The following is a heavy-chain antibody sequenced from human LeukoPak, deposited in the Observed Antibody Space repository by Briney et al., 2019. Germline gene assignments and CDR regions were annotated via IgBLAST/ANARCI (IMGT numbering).Heavy chain of an antibody. J-gene: IGHJ4*02. Sequence: GGSLRLSCAASGFTFDDYAMHWVRQAPGKGLEWVSAISWNSGSIGYADSVKGRFTISRDNAKNSLYSQMNSLRTEDTALYFCAKGQTYGLGASYLDSWGQGPLATVSS. CDR3: AKGQTYGLGASYLDS. D-gene: IGHD3-10*01. CDR1: GFTFDDYA. V-gene: IGHV3-9*01. CDR2: ISWNSGSI.